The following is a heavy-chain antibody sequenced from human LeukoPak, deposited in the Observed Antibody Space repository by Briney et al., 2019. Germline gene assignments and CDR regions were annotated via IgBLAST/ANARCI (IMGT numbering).Heavy chain of an antibody. V-gene: IGHV4-4*02. CDR2: IYHSGST. D-gene: IGHD6-19*01. CDR1: GGSISSSNW. Sequence: SETLSLTCAVSGGSISSSNWWSWVRQPPGKGLEWIGEIYHSGSTNYNPSLKSRVTISVDTSKNQFSLKLSSVTAADTAVYYCARGHFSSGWYIDYWGQGTLVTVSS. CDR3: ARGHFSSGWYIDY. J-gene: IGHJ4*02.